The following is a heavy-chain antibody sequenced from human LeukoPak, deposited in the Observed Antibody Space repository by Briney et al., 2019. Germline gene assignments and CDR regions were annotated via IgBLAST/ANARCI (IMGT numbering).Heavy chain of an antibody. D-gene: IGHD6-13*01. CDR2: INDAEST. CDR3: ARETAAAGSFIAIHDY. J-gene: IGHJ4*02. V-gene: IGHV4-34*01. CDR1: GGSFSGYY. Sequence: SETLSLTCAVYGGSFSGYYWSWIRQPPGKGLEWIGEINDAESTNYNPSLKSRVILSVDTSKNQFSLKLNSVTAADTAIYYCARETAAAGSFIAIHDYWGQGTLVTVSS.